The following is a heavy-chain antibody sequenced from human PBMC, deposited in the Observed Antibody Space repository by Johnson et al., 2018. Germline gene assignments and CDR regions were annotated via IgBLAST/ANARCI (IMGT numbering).Heavy chain of an antibody. V-gene: IGHV3-30*18. Sequence: VQLLESGGGVVQPGRSLRLSCAASGFTFSSYGMHWVRQAPGKGLEWVAVISYDGVNKYYADSVKGRFTISRDNSKTTLYLQMNSLRPEDTAVYYWAKDTYYYDSSGNAFDIWGQGTMVTVSS. CDR3: AKDTYYYDSSGNAFDI. CDR2: ISYDGVNK. D-gene: IGHD3-22*01. CDR1: GFTFSSYG. J-gene: IGHJ3*02.